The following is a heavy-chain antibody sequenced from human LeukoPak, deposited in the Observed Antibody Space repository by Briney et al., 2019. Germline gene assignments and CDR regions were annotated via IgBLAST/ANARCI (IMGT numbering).Heavy chain of an antibody. Sequence: ASVKVSCKASGYTFTGYYMHWVRQAPGQGLEWMGGIIPIFGTAKYAQKFQGRVTITADTSTSTAYMELSSLRSEDTAVYSCARAGWLQYYYFDSWGQGTLVTVSS. CDR3: ARAGWLQYYYFDS. CDR2: IIPIFGTA. V-gene: IGHV1-69*06. J-gene: IGHJ4*02. CDR1: GYTFTGYY. D-gene: IGHD5-24*01.